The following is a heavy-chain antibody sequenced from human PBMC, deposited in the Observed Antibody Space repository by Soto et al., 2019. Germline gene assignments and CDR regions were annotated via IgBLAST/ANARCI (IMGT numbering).Heavy chain of an antibody. CDR2: IDWDDDK. J-gene: IGHJ3*02. Sequence: SGPTLVNPTQTLTLTCTFSGCSLSTSGMRVSWIRQPPGKALEWLARIDWDDDKFYSTSLKTRLTISKDTSKNQVVLTMTNMDPVDTATYYCARTYYAGAFDIWGQGTMVTVSS. V-gene: IGHV2-70*04. CDR3: ARTYYAGAFDI. CDR1: GCSLSTSGMR. D-gene: IGHD3-16*01.